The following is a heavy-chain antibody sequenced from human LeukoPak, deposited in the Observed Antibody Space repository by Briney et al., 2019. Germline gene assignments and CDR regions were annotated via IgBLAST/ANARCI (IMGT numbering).Heavy chain of an antibody. V-gene: IGHV3-23*01. Sequence: PGASLRLSCAASGFTFTNYAMYWVRQAPGKGVEWVSAVCGRDDSTYYADSVKGRFTISRDTSKNTLFLQMNSLRAEDTAVYYCAKWGDYDILTGYYDPDYWGQGTLVTVSS. CDR2: VCGRDDST. CDR1: GFTFTNYA. D-gene: IGHD3-9*01. CDR3: AKWGDYDILTGYYDPDY. J-gene: IGHJ4*02.